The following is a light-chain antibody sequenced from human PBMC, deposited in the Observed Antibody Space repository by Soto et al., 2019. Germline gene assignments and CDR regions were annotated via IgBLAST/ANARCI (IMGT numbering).Light chain of an antibody. J-gene: IGKJ4*01. Sequence: EIVMTQSPATLSASPGERVTLSCRASQSVGTTLAWYQQKPGQPPRLLIRGASTRATGIPDRFGGSGSGTEFTLTISSLQSEDFAVYYCQQYSTWLSFGGGTKVDIK. CDR2: GAS. CDR3: QQYSTWLS. V-gene: IGKV3-15*01. CDR1: QSVGTT.